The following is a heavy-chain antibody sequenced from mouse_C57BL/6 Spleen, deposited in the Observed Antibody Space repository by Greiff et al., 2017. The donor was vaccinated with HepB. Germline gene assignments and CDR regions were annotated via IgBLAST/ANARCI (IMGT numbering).Heavy chain of an antibody. CDR2: IDPANGNT. J-gene: IGHJ1*03. Sequence: VQLQQSVAELVRPGASVKLSCTASGFNIKNTYMYWVKQRPEQGLEWIGRIDPANGNTKYAPKFQGKATITADTSSNTAYLQLSSLTSEDTAIYYCARPLRLYFDVWGTGTTVTVSS. D-gene: IGHD1-2*01. CDR3: ARPLRLYFDV. CDR1: GFNIKNTY. V-gene: IGHV14-3*01.